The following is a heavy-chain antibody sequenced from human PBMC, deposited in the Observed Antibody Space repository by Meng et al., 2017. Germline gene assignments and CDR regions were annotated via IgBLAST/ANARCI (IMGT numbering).Heavy chain of an antibody. CDR3: AKDRTYCSSTSCYYEGYYFDY. J-gene: IGHJ4*02. D-gene: IGHD2-2*01. CDR1: GFTFSSYA. V-gene: IGHV3-23*01. Sequence: GESLKISCAASGFTFSSYAMSWVRQAPGKGLEWVSAISGSGSSTYYADSVKGRFTISRDNSKNTLYLQMNSLRAEDTAVYYCAKDRTYCSSTSCYYEGYYFDYWGQGTLVTFSS. CDR2: ISGSGSST.